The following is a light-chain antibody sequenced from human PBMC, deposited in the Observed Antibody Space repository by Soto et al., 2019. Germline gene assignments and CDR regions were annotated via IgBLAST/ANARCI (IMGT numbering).Light chain of an antibody. CDR1: TSNIGTTF. CDR3: QSYDSRLSGSL. J-gene: IGLJ2*01. CDR2: GNN. Sequence: QSVLTQPPSLSAAPGQKVTISCSGSTSNIGTTFVSWYQQLPGTAPKILIYGNNNRPSGVPDRFSGSKSATSASLAITGLQSEDEADYYCQSYDSRLSGSLFGGVTKLTVL. V-gene: IGLV1-40*01.